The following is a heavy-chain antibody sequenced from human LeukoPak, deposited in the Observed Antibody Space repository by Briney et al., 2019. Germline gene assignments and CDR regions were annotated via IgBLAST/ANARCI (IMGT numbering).Heavy chain of an antibody. CDR3: ARGDGSGWPLDK. D-gene: IGHD6-19*01. CDR1: GYYFTSVG. Sequence: ASVKVSCKASGYYFTSVGITWVRRAPGQGLEWMGWISPYNGNTRYAQKFQGRVAMTTDTSTTTAYMELRGLRFNDTAVYYCARGDGSGWPLDKWGQGTLVTVSS. CDR2: ISPYNGNT. J-gene: IGHJ4*02. V-gene: IGHV1-18*01.